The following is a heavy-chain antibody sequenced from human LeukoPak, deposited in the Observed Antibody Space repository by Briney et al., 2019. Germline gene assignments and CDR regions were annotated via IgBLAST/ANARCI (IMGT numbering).Heavy chain of an antibody. CDR2: ISSSGSAI. V-gene: IGHV3-48*04. CDR3: ARAKGSYSFDY. J-gene: IGHJ4*02. D-gene: IGHD3-10*01. Sequence: GGSLRLSCAASGFTFSSYSMNWVRQAPGKGLEWVSYISSSGSAIYYADSAKGRFTISRDNAKNSLYLQMNSLRAEDTAVYYCARAKGSYSFDYWGQGTLVTVSS. CDR1: GFTFSSYS.